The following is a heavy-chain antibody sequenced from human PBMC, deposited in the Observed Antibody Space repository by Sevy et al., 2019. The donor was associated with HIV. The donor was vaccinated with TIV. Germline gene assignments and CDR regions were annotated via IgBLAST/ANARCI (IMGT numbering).Heavy chain of an antibody. CDR3: ARKRGYCSGGSCYLRGAFDI. CDR1: GFTFSSYA. J-gene: IGHJ3*02. V-gene: IGHV3-30-3*01. D-gene: IGHD2-15*01. CDR2: ISYDGSNK. Sequence: GGSLRLSCAASGFTFSSYAMHWVRQAPGKGLEWVAVISYDGSNKYYADSVKGRFTISRDNSKNTLYLQMNSLRAEDTAVYYCARKRGYCSGGSCYLRGAFDIWGQGTMVTVSS.